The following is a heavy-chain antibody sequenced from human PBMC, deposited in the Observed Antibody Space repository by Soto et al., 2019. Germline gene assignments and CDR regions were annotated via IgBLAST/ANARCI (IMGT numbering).Heavy chain of an antibody. D-gene: IGHD6-19*01. CDR1: GFTFSSYA. CDR3: AKGVPGIAVAGTGYFQH. J-gene: IGHJ1*01. V-gene: IGHV3-23*01. Sequence: GGSLRLSCAASGFTFSSYAMSWVRQAPGKGLEWVSGISGSGDSTYYADSVKGRFTISRDNSKNTLYLQMNSLRAEDTAVYYCAKGVPGIAVAGTGYFQHWGKGTLVPVSS. CDR2: ISGSGDST.